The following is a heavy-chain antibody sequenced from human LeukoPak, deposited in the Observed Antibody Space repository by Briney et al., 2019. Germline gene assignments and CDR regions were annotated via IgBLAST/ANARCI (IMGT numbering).Heavy chain of an antibody. CDR3: ARVDRYHFYLDV. V-gene: IGHV1-69*05. CDR2: IMPLFNTP. J-gene: IGHJ6*03. Sequence: ASVKVSCKASGGTFSSYTITWVRQAPGQGLEWTGGIMPLFNTPNYAQQFQGRVTITTDESTSTAYMELSSLRFEDTAMYYCARVDRYHFYLDVWGKGTTVTVSS. CDR1: GGTFSSYT.